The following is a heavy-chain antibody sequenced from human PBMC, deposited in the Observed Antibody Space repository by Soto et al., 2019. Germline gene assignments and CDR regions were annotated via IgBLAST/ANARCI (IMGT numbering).Heavy chain of an antibody. CDR1: AYGFNIHDG. D-gene: IGHD4-17*01. V-gene: IGHV1-18*04. CDR2: ISGYNGKT. J-gene: IGHJ4*02. CDR3: ASWAGRVRDFGRPFDY. Sequence: SVKVYFWASAYGFNIHDGISWVRRAPGQGLEWMGWISGYNGKTNYAQKFHGRVTMTTDTSTTTAYMELRSLRSDDTAVYFCASWAGRVRDFGRPFDYWGQGTLVTVSS.